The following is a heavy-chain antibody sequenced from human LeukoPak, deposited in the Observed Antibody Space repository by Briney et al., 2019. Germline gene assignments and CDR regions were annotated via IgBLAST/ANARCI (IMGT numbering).Heavy chain of an antibody. CDR2: IYYSGST. CDR3: ARESYSSSYVFDS. D-gene: IGHD6-6*01. Sequence: SETLSLTCSVSGGSISSGSYYWGWIRQPPGKGLEWIATIYYSGSTYYNPFLKSRVTISVDTSKNQFSLKLSSVTAEDTAVYYCARESYSSSYVFDSWGQGTLVTVSS. J-gene: IGHJ4*02. CDR1: GGSISSGSYY. V-gene: IGHV4-39*02.